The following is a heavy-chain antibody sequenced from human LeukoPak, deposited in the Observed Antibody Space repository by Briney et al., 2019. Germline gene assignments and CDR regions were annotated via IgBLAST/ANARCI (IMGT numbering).Heavy chain of an antibody. D-gene: IGHD1-14*01. CDR1: GFTFSSSS. V-gene: IGHV1-58*02. Sequence: SVKVSCKASGFTFSSSSMQWVRQARGQRLEWIGWIVVGSGNTNSAQKFQARVDITRDMSTNTAYMELSSLRSEDTAVYYCAARTKSERYFDLWGRGTLVTVSS. CDR3: AARTKSERYFDL. J-gene: IGHJ2*01. CDR2: IVVGSGNT.